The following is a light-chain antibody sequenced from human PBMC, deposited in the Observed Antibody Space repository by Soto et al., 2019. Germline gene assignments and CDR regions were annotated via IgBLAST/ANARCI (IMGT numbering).Light chain of an antibody. CDR2: LNSDGSH. CDR1: SGHSTYA. V-gene: IGLV4-69*01. J-gene: IGLJ3*02. Sequence: QLVLTQSPSASASLGASVKLTCTLSSGHSTYAIACHQQQPEKGPRYLMKLNSDGSHNRRDGIPDRFSGSSSGAERYLTISSLQSEDEADYYCQTWGTGIWVFGGGTKVTVL. CDR3: QTWGTGIWV.